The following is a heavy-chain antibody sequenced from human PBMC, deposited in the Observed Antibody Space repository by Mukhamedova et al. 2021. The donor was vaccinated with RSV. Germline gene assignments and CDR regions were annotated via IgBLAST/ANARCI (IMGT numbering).Heavy chain of an antibody. J-gene: IGHJ5*02. D-gene: IGHD2-21*01. CDR3: ARSDCGLGGCNLTDP. V-gene: IGHV3-23*01. Sequence: GMNWARQAPGQGLQWVSRISGSGDVTFYADSVTGRFTISRDNSKNTVYLQMNSLRDEDTAVYYCARSDCGLGGCNLTDPWGQGTLV. CDR2: ISGSGDVT. CDR1: G.